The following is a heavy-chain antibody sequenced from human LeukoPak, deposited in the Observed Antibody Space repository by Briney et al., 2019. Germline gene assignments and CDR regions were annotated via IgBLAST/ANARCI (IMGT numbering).Heavy chain of an antibody. CDR2: ILPTIGIT. CDR1: GGTFSSSA. Sequence: GASVKVSCKASGGTFSSSAISWVRQAPGQGLVWMGRILPTIGITHYAQKFQGRITMTADTSTSTAYMELSSLRSDDTAVYYCAVKMRGTPVDPDFDYWGQGTLVTVSS. D-gene: IGHD3-16*01. V-gene: IGHV1-69*04. J-gene: IGHJ4*02. CDR3: AVKMRGTPVDPDFDY.